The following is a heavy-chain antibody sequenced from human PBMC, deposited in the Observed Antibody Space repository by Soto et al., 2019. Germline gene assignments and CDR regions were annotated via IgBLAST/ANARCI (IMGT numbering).Heavy chain of an antibody. D-gene: IGHD3-22*01. V-gene: IGHV3-7*05. J-gene: IGHJ4*02. CDR3: ASISLSSGYYYEGYYFDY. CDR1: GFTFSSYW. Sequence: GGSLRLSCAASGFTFSSYWMSWVRQAPGKGLEWVANIKQDGSEKYYVDSVKGRFTISRDNAKNSLYLQMNSLRAEDTAVYYCASISLSSGYYYEGYYFDYWGQGTLVTVSS. CDR2: IKQDGSEK.